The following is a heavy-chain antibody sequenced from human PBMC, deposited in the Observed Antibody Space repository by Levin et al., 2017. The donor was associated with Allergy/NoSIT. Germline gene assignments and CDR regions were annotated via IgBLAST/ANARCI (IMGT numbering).Heavy chain of an antibody. V-gene: IGHV3-21*01. Sequence: GESLKISCAASGFTFSRYSMNWVRQAPGKGLEWVSSITNNSHFMYYADSVKGRFTISRDNAKNSLFLQMNSLRAEDTAVYYCVVAATLDYWGQGTLVTVSS. CDR3: VVAATLDY. D-gene: IGHD2-15*01. CDR1: GFTFSRYS. J-gene: IGHJ4*02. CDR2: ITNNSHFM.